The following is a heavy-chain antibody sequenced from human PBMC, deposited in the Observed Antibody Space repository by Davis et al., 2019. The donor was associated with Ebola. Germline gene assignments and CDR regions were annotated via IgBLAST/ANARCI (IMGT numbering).Heavy chain of an antibody. V-gene: IGHV4-34*01. CDR3: ARRSSIAAPFH. J-gene: IGHJ4*02. D-gene: IGHD6-6*01. CDR2: INHSGST. Sequence: PGGSLRLSCAVYRGSFSGYYWNWIRQPPGKGLEWIGEINHSGSTKYNPSLMSRVTISVDTSKNQFSLKMNSVTAEDTALYYCARRSSIAAPFHWGQGTLVTVSS. CDR1: RGSFSGYY.